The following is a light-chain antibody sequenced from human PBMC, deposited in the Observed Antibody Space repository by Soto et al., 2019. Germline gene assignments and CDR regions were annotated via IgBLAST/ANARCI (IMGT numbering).Light chain of an antibody. CDR3: TSFAPGRIYV. V-gene: IGLV2-14*03. Sequence: SALRPPAPVSWSPGKSNPHTRQGTSSDIGAFVFVPLHQQHPGRAPQTIIYEFSQRLSGLSYRFSGSKSGNTAYLTISGLQAEDEGDYCCTSFAPGRIYVFGSGTKVTVL. J-gene: IGLJ1*01. CDR1: SSDIGAFVF. CDR2: EFS.